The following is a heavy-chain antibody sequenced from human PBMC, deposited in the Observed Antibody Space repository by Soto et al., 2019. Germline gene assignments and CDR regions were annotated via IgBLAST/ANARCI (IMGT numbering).Heavy chain of an antibody. J-gene: IGHJ5*02. Sequence: KPSETLSLTCTVSGDSIISSDFYWGWVRQPPGKGLEWIGSIFYLGSSYYNPSLKSRVTTSVDTSKNQFSLRLRSVTAADTALYFCARHSLALRKNNWFDPWGQGIMVTVSS. D-gene: IGHD3-3*02. V-gene: IGHV4-39*01. CDR2: IFYLGSS. CDR3: ARHSLALRKNNWFDP. CDR1: GDSIISSDFY.